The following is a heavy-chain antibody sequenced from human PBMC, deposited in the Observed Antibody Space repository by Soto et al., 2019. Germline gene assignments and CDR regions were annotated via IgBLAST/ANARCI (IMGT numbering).Heavy chain of an antibody. J-gene: IGHJ4*02. V-gene: IGHV3-7*01. Sequence: EVQLVESGGGLVQPGGSLRLSCATSGFTFTSYWMNWVRQAPGKGLEWVASIKQDGREKYYVDSVKGRFTISRDNAKNSLSLQMNRLRAEDTAVYYCARDLKGYYFDYWGQGNLVTVSS. CDR1: GFTFTSYW. CDR3: ARDLKGYYFDY. CDR2: IKQDGREK.